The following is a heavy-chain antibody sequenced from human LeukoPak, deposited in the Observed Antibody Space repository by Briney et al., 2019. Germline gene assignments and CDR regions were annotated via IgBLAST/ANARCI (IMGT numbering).Heavy chain of an antibody. J-gene: IGHJ4*02. CDR2: ISGSALRT. CDR3: AKLLLPVH. D-gene: IGHD3-22*01. CDR1: GFTFSSSA. Sequence: RPGGSLRLSCAASGFTFSSSAMSWVRQAPGKGLEWVSGISGSALRTYYADSVQGPFTISRDNSMNTLYLQMNSLRAEDSAVYYCAKLLLPVHWGQGTLVSVSS. V-gene: IGHV3-23*01.